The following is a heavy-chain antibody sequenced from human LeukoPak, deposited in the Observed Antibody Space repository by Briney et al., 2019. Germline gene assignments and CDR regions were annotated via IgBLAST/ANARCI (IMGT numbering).Heavy chain of an antibody. J-gene: IGHJ4*02. CDR1: GFIFSRYG. Sequence: PGGSLRLSCAASGFIFSRYGMHWVRQAPAKGLEWVAFIRFDGTNSDGRNSFYADSVKGRFTISRDNAKNSLYLQMNSLRAEDTAVYYCARELVGAKGDYWGQGTLVTVSS. CDR3: ARELVGAKGDY. CDR2: IRFDGTNS. D-gene: IGHD1-26*01. V-gene: IGHV3-30*02.